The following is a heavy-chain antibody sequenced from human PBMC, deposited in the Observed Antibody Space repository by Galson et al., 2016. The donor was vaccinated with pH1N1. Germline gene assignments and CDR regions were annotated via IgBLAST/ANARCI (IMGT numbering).Heavy chain of an antibody. CDR2: IKPDGSEI. J-gene: IGHJ4*02. CDR1: EFTFSTYW. Sequence: CAASEFTFSTYWMNWVRQAPGEGLEWVANIKPDGSEIYYVDSVRGRFTISRDNAKKSVFLQMNGLRADDTAVYYCAAGRDGAGFDSWGQGTLVTVSS. D-gene: IGHD3-10*01. V-gene: IGHV3-7*01. CDR3: AAGRDGAGFDS.